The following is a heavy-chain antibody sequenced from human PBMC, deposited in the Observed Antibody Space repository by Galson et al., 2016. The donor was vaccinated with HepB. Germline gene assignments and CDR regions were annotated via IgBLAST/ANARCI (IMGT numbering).Heavy chain of an antibody. D-gene: IGHD6-13*01. CDR3: ARAHSNDAFDI. J-gene: IGHJ3*02. Sequence: SLRLSCAVSGFNVSSKYMSWVRQAPGKGLEWVSLIYSGGGTYYADSVQGRFTISRHTSKNTLYLQMNSLSAEDTAVYYCARAHSNDAFDIWGQGTMVTVSS. V-gene: IGHV3-53*04. CDR2: IYSGGGT. CDR1: GFNVSSKY.